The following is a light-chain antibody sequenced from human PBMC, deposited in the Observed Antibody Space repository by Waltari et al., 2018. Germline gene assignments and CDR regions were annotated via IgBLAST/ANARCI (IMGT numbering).Light chain of an antibody. J-gene: IGKJ4*01. CDR2: GAS. V-gene: IGKV3-20*01. Sequence: IVFTQSPGTLSLSPGDRATLSCRASQTVISSYLAWYQQKPGQAPSLLIYGASSRATGIPDRFSGCGSGTDFTLTISRLEPEDFAVYYCQQYGSSPLTFGGGTKVEIK. CDR3: QQYGSSPLT. CDR1: QTVISSY.